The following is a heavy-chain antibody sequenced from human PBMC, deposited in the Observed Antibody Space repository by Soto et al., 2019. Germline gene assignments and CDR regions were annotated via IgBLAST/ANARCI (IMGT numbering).Heavy chain of an antibody. J-gene: IGHJ4*02. CDR2: TYYRSRWCS. Sequence: QVQLQQSGPGLLKPSQTLSLTCAVSGDSVSSNSAAWNWIRQSPSRGLEWLGRTYYRSRWCSDYAGSVKSRITINADTSKNQFSLHLNSVTPQDTAVYYCARGPSPLAYWGRGTVVTVSS. D-gene: IGHD6-6*01. V-gene: IGHV6-1*01. CDR3: ARGPSPLAY. CDR1: GDSVSSNSAA.